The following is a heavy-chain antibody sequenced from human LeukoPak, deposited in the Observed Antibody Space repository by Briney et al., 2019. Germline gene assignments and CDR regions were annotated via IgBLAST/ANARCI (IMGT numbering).Heavy chain of an antibody. CDR1: GFSLSDYY. D-gene: IGHD3-16*01. V-gene: IGHV3-11*05. CDR3: ARERRGNYFAFES. Sequence: PGGSLRLSCAASGFSLSDYYMSWIRPTPGKGLEWISYITSSAGSTKYADSVKGRFTISRDKAKNSVALQMNSLKSEDTAVYYCARERRGNYFAFESWGQGTLVTVSS. J-gene: IGHJ4*02. CDR2: ITSSAGST.